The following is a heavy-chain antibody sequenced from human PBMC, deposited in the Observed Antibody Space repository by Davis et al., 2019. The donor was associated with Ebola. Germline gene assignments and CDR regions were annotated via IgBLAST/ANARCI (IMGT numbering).Heavy chain of an antibody. CDR1: GFTFS. Sequence: AGSLRLSCAASGFTFSPAPGKGLEWVGRSEKKSDGGATHYAAPVKGRFVISRDDSKDTLYLQMNSLKTEDTAVYYCTGEEGGATVYWGQGTLVTVPS. J-gene: IGHJ4*02. D-gene: IGHD1-26*01. CDR2: SEKKSDGGAT. V-gene: IGHV3-15*04. CDR3: TGEEGGATVY.